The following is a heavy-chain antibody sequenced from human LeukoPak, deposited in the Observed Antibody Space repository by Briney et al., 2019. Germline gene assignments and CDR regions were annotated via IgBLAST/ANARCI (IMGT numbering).Heavy chain of an antibody. CDR1: GGTFSSYA. D-gene: IGHD4-17*01. CDR2: IIPIFGTA. J-gene: IGHJ6*04. V-gene: IGHV1-69*13. Sequence: SVKVSCKASGGTFSSYAISWVRQAPGQGLEWMGGIIPIFGTANYAQKFQGRVTITADESTSTAYMELSSLRSEDTAVYYCARGRYGSEYCYGMDVWGKGTTVTVSS. CDR3: ARGRYGSEYCYGMDV.